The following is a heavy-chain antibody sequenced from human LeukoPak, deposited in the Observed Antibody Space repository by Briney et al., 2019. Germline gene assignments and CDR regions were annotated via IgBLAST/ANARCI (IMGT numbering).Heavy chain of an antibody. CDR3: ARVTGYGGDSLRY. J-gene: IGHJ4*02. CDR1: GVSFTGYY. V-gene: IGHV4-34*01. CDR2: INHRQSS. D-gene: IGHD4-23*01. Sequence: SETLALTCSVDGVSFTGYYWTWIRQAPGKGLEWIGEINHRQSSNYNPSLKSRVTLSIDTSKKQFSLQLTSLTAADTAVYYCARVTGYGGDSLRYWGQGSPVTVSS.